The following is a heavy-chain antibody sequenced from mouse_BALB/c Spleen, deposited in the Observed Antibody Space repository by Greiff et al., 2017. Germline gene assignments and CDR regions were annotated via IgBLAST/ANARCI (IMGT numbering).Heavy chain of an antibody. Sequence: VQLQQSGAELAKPGASVKMSCNASGYTFTSYWMHWVKQRPGQGLEWIGYINPSTGYTEYNQKFKDKATLTADKSSSTAYMQLSSLTSEDSAVYYCAREGFYGKSLAYWGQGTLVTVSA. D-gene: IGHD2-1*01. J-gene: IGHJ3*01. CDR3: AREGFYGKSLAY. CDR1: GYTFTSYW. CDR2: INPSTGYT. V-gene: IGHV1-7*01.